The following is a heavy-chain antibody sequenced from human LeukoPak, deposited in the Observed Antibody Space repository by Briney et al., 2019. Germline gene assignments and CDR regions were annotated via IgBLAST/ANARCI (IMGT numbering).Heavy chain of an antibody. J-gene: IGHJ4*02. D-gene: IGHD1-26*01. V-gene: IGHV3-30*02. Sequence: SGGSLRLSCAASGISFSSCGMHWVRQAPGKGLEWVAFIRSDGSNKYYADSVKGRFTISRDNSKNTLYLQMNSLRAEDTAVYYCAREGMGATSNFDYWGQGTLVTVSS. CDR3: AREGMGATSNFDY. CDR2: IRSDGSNK. CDR1: GISFSSCG.